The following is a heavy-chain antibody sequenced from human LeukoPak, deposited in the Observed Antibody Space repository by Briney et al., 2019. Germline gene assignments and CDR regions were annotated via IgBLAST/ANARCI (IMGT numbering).Heavy chain of an antibody. V-gene: IGHV3-21*01. CDR1: GFTFNTFN. CDR3: ARGHYDVLAASYKWTSDY. CDR2: ITGGGDYI. J-gene: IGHJ4*02. Sequence: GGSLRLSCAASGFTFNTFNMNWVRQAPGKGLEWVSSITGGGDYIYYADSVKGRFTTSRDNAKNSLSLQLNSLRVEDTAVYYCARGHYDVLAASYKWTSDYWGQGTLVTVSS. D-gene: IGHD3-9*01.